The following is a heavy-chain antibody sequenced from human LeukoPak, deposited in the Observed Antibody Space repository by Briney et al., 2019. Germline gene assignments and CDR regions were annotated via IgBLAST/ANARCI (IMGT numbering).Heavy chain of an antibody. Sequence: GGSLRLSCTVSGFTFSNFGFHWVRQAPGKGLEWVAFIGNDGPYYHYADSVRGRFTISRDNSKNTVYLQVNSLRAEDTAVYYCAKAKSYYSNYDYWGQGTLVTVSS. CDR2: IGNDGPYY. D-gene: IGHD4-11*01. J-gene: IGHJ4*02. V-gene: IGHV3-30*02. CDR3: AKAKSYYSNYDY. CDR1: GFTFSNFG.